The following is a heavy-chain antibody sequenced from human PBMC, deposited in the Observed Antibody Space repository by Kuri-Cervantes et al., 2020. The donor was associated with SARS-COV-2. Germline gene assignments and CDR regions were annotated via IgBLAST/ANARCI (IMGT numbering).Heavy chain of an antibody. V-gene: IGHV1-69*06. Sequence: SVKVSCKGSGGSFNNYGINFVRQVPGQGLEWVGGITPLFGATDNAQTFRGRITITADKSTNTAYMELSSLTSEDTAMYFCARDRVGRENAFDVWGLGTMVTVSS. CDR2: ITPLFGAT. D-gene: IGHD5-24*01. CDR1: GGSFNNYG. J-gene: IGHJ3*01. CDR3: ARDRVGRENAFDV.